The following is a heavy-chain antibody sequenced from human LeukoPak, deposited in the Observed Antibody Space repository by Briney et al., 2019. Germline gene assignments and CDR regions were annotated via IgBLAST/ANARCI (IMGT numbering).Heavy chain of an antibody. CDR3: ARGRYCSSTSCYKIPGDYYYMDV. CDR1: GFTFSSYW. J-gene: IGHJ6*03. D-gene: IGHD2-2*02. Sequence: HPGGSLRLSCAASGFTFSSYWMSWVRQAPGKGLEWVANIKQDGSEKYYVDSVKGRFTISRDNAKNSLYLQMNSLRAEDMAVYYCARGRYCSSTSCYKIPGDYYYMDVWGKGTTVTVSS. CDR2: IKQDGSEK. V-gene: IGHV3-7*01.